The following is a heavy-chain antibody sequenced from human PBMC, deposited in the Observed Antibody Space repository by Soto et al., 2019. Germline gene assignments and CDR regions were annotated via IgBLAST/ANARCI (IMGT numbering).Heavy chain of an antibody. Sequence: GGSLRLSCAASGFTFSSYAMHWVRQAPGKGLEWEAVISYDGSNKYYADSVKGRFTISRDNSKNTLYLQMNSLRAEDTAVYYCARDRRYYYDNSGPLDYWGQGTLVTVSS. CDR3: ARDRRYYYDNSGPLDY. CDR2: ISYDGSNK. D-gene: IGHD3-22*01. CDR1: GFTFSSYA. J-gene: IGHJ4*02. V-gene: IGHV3-30-3*01.